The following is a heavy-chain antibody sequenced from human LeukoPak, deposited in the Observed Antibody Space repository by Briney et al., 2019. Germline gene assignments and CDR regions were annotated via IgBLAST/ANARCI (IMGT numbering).Heavy chain of an antibody. J-gene: IGHJ5*02. D-gene: IGHD5-24*01. CDR2: ISGSGGST. V-gene: IGHV3-23*01. CDR3: ANAPRDLNWFDP. Sequence: GGSLRLSCAASGFTFSSYAMSWVRQAPGKGLEWVSAISGSGGSTYYADSVKGRFTISRDNSKNTLYLQMNSLRAEDTAVYYCANAPRDLNWFDPWGQGTLVTVSS. CDR1: GFTFSSYA.